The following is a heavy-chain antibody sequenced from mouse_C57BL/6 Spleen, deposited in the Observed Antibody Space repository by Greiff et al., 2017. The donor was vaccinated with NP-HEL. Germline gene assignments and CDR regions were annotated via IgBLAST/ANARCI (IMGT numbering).Heavy chain of an antibody. Sequence: EVQLQESGPGLVKPSQSLSLTCSVTGYSITSGYYWNWIRQFPGNKLEWMGYISYDGSNNYNPSLKNRISITRDTSKNQFFLKLNSVTTEDTATYYCARDYGNYYWYFDVWGTGTTVTVSS. D-gene: IGHD2-1*01. V-gene: IGHV3-6*01. CDR3: ARDYGNYYWYFDV. CDR2: ISYDGSN. CDR1: GYSITSGYY. J-gene: IGHJ1*03.